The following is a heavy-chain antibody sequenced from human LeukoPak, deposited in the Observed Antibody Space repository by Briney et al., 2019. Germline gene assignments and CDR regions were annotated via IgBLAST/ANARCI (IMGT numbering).Heavy chain of an antibody. Sequence: GGSLRLSCAASGFTFSSYSMNWVRQAPGKGLEWVSSISSSSSYTYYADSVKGRFTISRDNAKNSLYLQMNSLRAEDTAVHYCARGGEVGATLDYWGQGTLVTVSS. D-gene: IGHD1-26*01. V-gene: IGHV3-21*01. CDR2: ISSSSSYT. CDR1: GFTFSSYS. CDR3: ARGGEVGATLDY. J-gene: IGHJ4*02.